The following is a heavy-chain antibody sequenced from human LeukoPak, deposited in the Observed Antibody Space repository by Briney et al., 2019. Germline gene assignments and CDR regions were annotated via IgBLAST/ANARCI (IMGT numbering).Heavy chain of an antibody. CDR1: GFTFSTYW. D-gene: IGHD1-26*01. CDR3: AIIYLIVEATTFDY. CDR2: IKADGGEK. Sequence: GGSLRLSCAASGFTFSTYWMNWFRQTPGKGLEWVAKIKADGGEKDHVASVKGRFTISRDNAKNSLYLQMNSLRAEDTAVYYCAIIYLIVEATTFDYWGQGTLVTVSS. J-gene: IGHJ4*02. V-gene: IGHV3-7*01.